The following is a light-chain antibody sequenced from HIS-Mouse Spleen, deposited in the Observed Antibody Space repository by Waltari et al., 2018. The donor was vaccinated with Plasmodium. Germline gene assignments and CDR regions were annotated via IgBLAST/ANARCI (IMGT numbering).Light chain of an antibody. V-gene: IGKV3-11*01. Sequence: EIVLTQSPATLSLSQGESATISCRASQSVSSYLAWYQQKPGQAPRLLIYDASNRATGIPARFSGSGSGTDFTLTISSLEPEDFAVYYCQQRSNWPPTFGQGTRLEIK. J-gene: IGKJ5*01. CDR1: QSVSSY. CDR2: DAS. CDR3: QQRSNWPPT.